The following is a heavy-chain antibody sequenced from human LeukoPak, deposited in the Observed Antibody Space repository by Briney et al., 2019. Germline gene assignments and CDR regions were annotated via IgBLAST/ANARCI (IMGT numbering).Heavy chain of an antibody. J-gene: IGHJ4*02. CDR1: GYTFTGYY. Sequence: ASGKVSCKASGYTFTGYYMHWVRQAPGQGLEWMGWINPNTGGTNYAQKFQGRVTMTRDTSITTDYMELSRLRSDDTAVYYCARAHGDYNFDYWGQGTLVTVSS. CDR2: INPNTGGT. CDR3: ARAHGDYNFDY. V-gene: IGHV1-2*02. D-gene: IGHD4-17*01.